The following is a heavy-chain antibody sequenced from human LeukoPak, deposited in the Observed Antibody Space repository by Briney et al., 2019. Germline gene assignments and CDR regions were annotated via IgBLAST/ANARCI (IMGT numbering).Heavy chain of an antibody. Sequence: SQTLSLTCTVSGGSVISGTYYWTWIRQPAGKGLEWIGRIYTSGSTNFNPSLKSRVSISLDTSQNQFSLIVSTVTAADTAVYYCAREGAARNFDYWGQGILVTVSS. D-gene: IGHD6-6*01. CDR1: GGSVISGTYY. J-gene: IGHJ4*02. V-gene: IGHV4-61*02. CDR3: AREGAARNFDY. CDR2: IYTSGST.